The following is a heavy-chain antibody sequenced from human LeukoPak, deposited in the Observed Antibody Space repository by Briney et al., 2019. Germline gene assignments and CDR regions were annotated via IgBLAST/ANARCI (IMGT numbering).Heavy chain of an antibody. CDR2: MNPNSGNT. CDR3: ARGVGIVSTISKKHFDD. J-gene: IGHJ4*02. D-gene: IGHD5/OR15-5a*01. V-gene: IGHV1-8*01. Sequence: ASVTVSFKASGYTFTSYDINWVRQATGQGLEWMGWMNPNSGNTGYAQKFQGRVTMTRNTSINTAYMELSSLRSEDTAIYYCARGVGIVSTISKKHFDDWGQGTLDTVSS. CDR1: GYTFTSYD.